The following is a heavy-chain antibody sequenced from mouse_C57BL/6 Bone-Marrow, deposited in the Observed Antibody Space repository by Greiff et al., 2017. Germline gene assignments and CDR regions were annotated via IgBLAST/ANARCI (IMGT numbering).Heavy chain of an antibody. J-gene: IGHJ2*01. CDR2: IDPSDSYT. V-gene: IGHV1-59*01. CDR3: ARFYGSSGY. CDR1: GYTFTSYW. D-gene: IGHD1-1*01. Sequence: QVQLQQPGAELVRPGTSVKLSCKASGYTFTSYWMHWVKQRPGQGLEWIGVIDPSDSYTNYNQKFKGKATLTVDTSSSTAYMQRSSLTSEDSAVYYCARFYGSSGYWGQGTTLTVSS.